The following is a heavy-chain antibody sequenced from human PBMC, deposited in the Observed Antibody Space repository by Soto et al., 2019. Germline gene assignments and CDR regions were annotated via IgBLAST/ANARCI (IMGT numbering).Heavy chain of an antibody. CDR3: AKDVGWGVGATIDY. CDR1: GFTFSSYG. CDR2: ISYDGSNK. D-gene: IGHD1-26*01. Sequence: GGSLRLSCAASGFTFSSYGMHWVRQAPGKGLEWVAVISYDGSNKYYADSVKGRFTISRDNSKNTLYLQMNSLRAEDTAVYYCAKDVGWGVGATIDYWGQGTLVTVSS. V-gene: IGHV3-30*18. J-gene: IGHJ4*02.